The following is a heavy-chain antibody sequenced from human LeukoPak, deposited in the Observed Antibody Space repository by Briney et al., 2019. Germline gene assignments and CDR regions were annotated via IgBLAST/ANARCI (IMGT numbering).Heavy chain of an antibody. D-gene: IGHD1-26*01. CDR2: ISGSGITI. CDR1: GFTFDDYY. CDR3: ARESSAGDTGDYSDY. V-gene: IGHV3-11*01. J-gene: IGHJ4*02. Sequence: GGSLRLSCAASGFTFDDYYMTWVRQAPGNGLEWVSHISGSGITIYYADSVKGRFTISRDNAKRSLYLHMNSLRVEDTAFYFCARESSAGDTGDYSDYWGQGALVTVSS.